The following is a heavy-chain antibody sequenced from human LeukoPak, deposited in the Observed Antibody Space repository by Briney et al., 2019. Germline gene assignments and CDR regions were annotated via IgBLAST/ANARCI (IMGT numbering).Heavy chain of an antibody. D-gene: IGHD3-22*01. CDR3: ARDLGICPRKYDSSSHPFDY. CDR1: GFTFNTYG. Sequence: GASLRLSCAASGFTFNTYGMNWVRQAPGKGLEWVSGTCGSGAATYYADSVKGRFTISRDNSKNILYLQMNSLRAEDTAIYYCARDLGICPRKYDSSSHPFDYWGQGTLVTVSS. CDR2: TCGSGAAT. J-gene: IGHJ4*02. V-gene: IGHV3-23*01.